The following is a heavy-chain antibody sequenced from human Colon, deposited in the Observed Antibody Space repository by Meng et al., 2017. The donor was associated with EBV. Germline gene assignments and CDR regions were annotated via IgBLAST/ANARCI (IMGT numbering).Heavy chain of an antibody. CDR2: ISAYNANT. J-gene: IGHJ5*02. Sequence: VQLVQSGAEVKKPGASVKVSCKASGYTFASFCVNWVRQAPGQGLEWMGWISAYNANTNYAQNLQGRVTMTTDTSTSTAYMDLRSLRFDDTAVYYCARDRARLIKYNWFDPWGQGTLVTVSS. CDR3: ARDRARLIKYNWFDP. D-gene: IGHD3-10*01. CDR1: GYTFASFC. V-gene: IGHV1-18*01.